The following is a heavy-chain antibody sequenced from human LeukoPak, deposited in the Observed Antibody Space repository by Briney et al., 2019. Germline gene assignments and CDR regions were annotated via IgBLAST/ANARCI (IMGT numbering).Heavy chain of an antibody. CDR1: GFTFRSYS. V-gene: IGHV3-48*01. Sequence: GGSLRLSCAVSGFTFRSYSMNWVRQAPGKGLEWVSYISSSSTTIYYADSVKGRFTVSRDNAKNSLYLQMNNLKVEDTAVYYCARAMTTEANDYWGQGTLVTVSS. CDR3: ARAMTTEANDY. J-gene: IGHJ4*02. CDR2: ISSSSTTI. D-gene: IGHD4-11*01.